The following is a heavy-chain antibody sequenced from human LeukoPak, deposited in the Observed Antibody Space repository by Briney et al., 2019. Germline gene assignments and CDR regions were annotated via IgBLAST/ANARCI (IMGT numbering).Heavy chain of an antibody. J-gene: IGHJ4*02. CDR1: GYTFTSYG. V-gene: IGHV1-18*01. Sequence: ASVKVSCKASGYTFTSYGISWMRQAPGQGLKWMGWISAYNGNTKYAPKLQGRVTMPPDTSTSTAYVEPRGLRSDDTHVYYCARDRQCGYWGQGTLVTVSS. CDR3: ARDRQCGY. D-gene: IGHD2-21*01. CDR2: ISAYNGNT.